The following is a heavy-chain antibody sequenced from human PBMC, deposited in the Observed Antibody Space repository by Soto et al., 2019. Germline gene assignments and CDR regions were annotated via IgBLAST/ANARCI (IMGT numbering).Heavy chain of an antibody. CDR2: INHSGST. V-gene: IGHV4-34*02. J-gene: IGHJ4*02. D-gene: IGHD6-13*01. CDR3: ARGGARNSSSWYAGFDY. CDR1: GGSFSGYY. Sequence: QVQLQQWGARLLEPSETLSLTCAVYGGSFSGYYWNWIRQPPGKGLEWNGEINHSGSTNYNPSLKSRSTILVDRSKTQFSLKLRSVTAADTAVYYCARGGARNSSSWYAGFDYWGRGTLVTVSS.